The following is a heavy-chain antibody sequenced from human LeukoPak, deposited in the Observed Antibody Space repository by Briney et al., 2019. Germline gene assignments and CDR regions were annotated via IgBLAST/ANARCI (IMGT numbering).Heavy chain of an antibody. J-gene: IGHJ4*02. D-gene: IGHD5-18*01. V-gene: IGHV3-30-3*01. CDR1: GFTFSSYA. CDR2: ISYDGSNK. Sequence: GGSLRLSCAASGFTFSSYAMHWVRQAPGKGLEWVAVISYDGSNKYYADSVKGRFTISRDNSKNTLYLQMNSLRAEDTAVYYCARAVDTAMVTFLGYWGQGTLVTVSS. CDR3: ARAVDTAMVTFLGY.